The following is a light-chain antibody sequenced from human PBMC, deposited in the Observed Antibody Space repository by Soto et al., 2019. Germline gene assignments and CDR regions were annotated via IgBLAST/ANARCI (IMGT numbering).Light chain of an antibody. CDR2: DVS. J-gene: IGLJ1*01. CDR3: SSYTSSSTLDI. CDR1: SSDIGDYNY. Sequence: QSALTQPASVSGSPGQSITISCTGTSSDIGDYNYVSWYQRHPGQAPKLLIYDVSHRPSGVSARVSGSKSGNTASLTISGLQAEDEADYYCSSYTSSSTLDIFATGTKVTVL. V-gene: IGLV2-14*01.